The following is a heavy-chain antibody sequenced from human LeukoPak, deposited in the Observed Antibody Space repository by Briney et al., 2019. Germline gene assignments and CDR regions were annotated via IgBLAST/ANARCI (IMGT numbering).Heavy chain of an antibody. CDR2: INSDGSST. V-gene: IGHV3-74*01. Sequence: GGSLRLSCAASGFTFSSYWMHWVRQAPGKGLVWVSRINSDGSSTSYADSVKGRFTISRDNSKNTLYLQMNSLRAEDTAVYYCAKDQSRGLRLGELSLFDYWGQGTLVTVSS. J-gene: IGHJ4*02. CDR1: GFTFSSYW. CDR3: AKDQSRGLRLGELSLFDY. D-gene: IGHD3-16*02.